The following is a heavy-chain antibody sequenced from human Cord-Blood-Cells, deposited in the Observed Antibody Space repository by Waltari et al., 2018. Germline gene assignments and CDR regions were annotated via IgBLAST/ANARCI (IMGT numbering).Heavy chain of an antibody. V-gene: IGHV4-59*01. CDR1: GGSISSYY. CDR3: ARAWGYDSSGYYPNSHWFDH. D-gene: IGHD3-22*01. J-gene: IGHJ5*02. Sequence: QVQLQESGPGLVKPSETLSLTCTVSGGSISSYYWSWIRQPPGKGLEWIGYIYYSGSTNYNPSLKSRVTISVDTSKNQFSLKLSSVTAADTAVYYCARAWGYDSSGYYPNSHWFDHWGQGTLVTVSS. CDR2: IYYSGST.